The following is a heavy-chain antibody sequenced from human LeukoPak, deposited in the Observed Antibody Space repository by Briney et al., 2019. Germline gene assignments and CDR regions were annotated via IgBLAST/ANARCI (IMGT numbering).Heavy chain of an antibody. CDR1: GGSISSYY. V-gene: IGHV4-59*01. J-gene: IGHJ4*02. Sequence: SETLSLTCTVSGGSISSYYWSWIRQPPGKGLEWIGYIYYSGSTNYNPSLKSRVTISVDTSKNQFSLKPSSVTAADTAVYYCARGVTAWDYFDYWGQGTLVTVSS. D-gene: IGHD2-21*02. CDR3: ARGVTAWDYFDY. CDR2: IYYSGST.